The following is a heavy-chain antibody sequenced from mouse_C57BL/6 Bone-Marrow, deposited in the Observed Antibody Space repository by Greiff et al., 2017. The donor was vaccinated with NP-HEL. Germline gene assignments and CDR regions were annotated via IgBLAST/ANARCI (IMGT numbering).Heavy chain of an antibody. CDR2: INPNNGGT. CDR3: ARRGQLRLLSFDY. J-gene: IGHJ2*01. Sequence: DVQLQESGPELVKPGASVKIPCKASGYTFTDYNMDWVKQSHGKSLEWIGDINPNNGGTIYNQKFKGKATLTVDKSSSTAYMELRSLTSEDTAVYYCARRGQLRLLSFDYWGQGTTLTVSS. CDR1: GYTFTDYN. V-gene: IGHV1-18*01. D-gene: IGHD3-2*02.